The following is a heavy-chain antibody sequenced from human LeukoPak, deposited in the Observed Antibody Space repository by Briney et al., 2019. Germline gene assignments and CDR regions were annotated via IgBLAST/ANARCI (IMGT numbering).Heavy chain of an antibody. J-gene: IGHJ4*02. Sequence: GSLRLSCAASGFTFSSYAMLWVRQAPGKGLEWVAVISYDGSNKYYADSVKGRFTISRDNSKNTLYLQMNSLRAEDTAVYYCAREEVWFGEYYFDYWGQGTLVTVSS. V-gene: IGHV3-30-3*01. CDR1: GFTFSSYA. D-gene: IGHD3-10*01. CDR3: AREEVWFGEYYFDY. CDR2: ISYDGSNK.